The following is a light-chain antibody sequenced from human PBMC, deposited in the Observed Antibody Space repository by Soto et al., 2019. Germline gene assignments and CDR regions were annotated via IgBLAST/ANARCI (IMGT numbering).Light chain of an antibody. J-gene: IGKJ1*01. CDR2: KAS. CDR3: QRYNSYSEA. CDR1: QTISSW. Sequence: DIQMTQAPSTLSGSVGDRITSTYRASQTISSWLAWYQQKPGKAPKLLIYKASTLKSGVPSRFSGSGSGTECTLTISSLQPDDFAPYYCQRYNSYSEAFGQGNKVELK. V-gene: IGKV1-5*03.